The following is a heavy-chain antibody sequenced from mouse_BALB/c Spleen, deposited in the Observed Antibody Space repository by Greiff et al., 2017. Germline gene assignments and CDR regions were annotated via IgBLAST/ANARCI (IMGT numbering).Heavy chain of an antibody. CDR2: ILPGSGST. D-gene: IGHD1-1*01. J-gene: IGHJ2*01. CDR3: ARDSYGSSRYFDY. V-gene: IGHV1-9*01. Sequence: QVQLQQPGSELVRPGASVKLSCKASGYTFTSYWIEWVKQRPGHGLEWIGEILPGSGSTNYNEKFKGKATFTADTSSNTAYMQLSSLTSEDSAVYYCARDSYGSSRYFDYWGQGTTLTVSS. CDR1: GYTFTSYW.